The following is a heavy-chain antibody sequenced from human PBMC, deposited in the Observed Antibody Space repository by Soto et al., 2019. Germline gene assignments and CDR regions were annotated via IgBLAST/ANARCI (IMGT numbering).Heavy chain of an antibody. J-gene: IGHJ4*02. V-gene: IGHV3-30*04. D-gene: IGHD2-15*01. CDR1: GLTFITCH. Sequence: GGAQTVSCAASGLTFITCHMHWVRQSPGKGVEGGAVIAYDGSNKHYADSVKDRFTISRDNSHNTLYLQMNSLRAEDTAVYYCARRPVIDIVVPQDYWGQGTMVTVSS. CDR3: ARRPVIDIVVPQDY. CDR2: IAYDGSNK.